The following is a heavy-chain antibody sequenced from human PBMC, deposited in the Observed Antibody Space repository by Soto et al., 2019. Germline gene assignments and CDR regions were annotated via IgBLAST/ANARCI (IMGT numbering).Heavy chain of an antibody. CDR3: AKDHLRCSGGSCYSIDP. CDR1: GFTFSSYG. J-gene: IGHJ5*02. D-gene: IGHD2-15*01. V-gene: IGHV3-30*18. Sequence: GGSLRLSCAASGFTFSSYGMHWVRQAPGKGLEWVAVISYDGSNKYYADSVKGRFTISRDNSKNTLYLQMNSLXAEDTDVYYCAKDHLRCSGGSCYSIDPWGQGTLVTVSS. CDR2: ISYDGSNK.